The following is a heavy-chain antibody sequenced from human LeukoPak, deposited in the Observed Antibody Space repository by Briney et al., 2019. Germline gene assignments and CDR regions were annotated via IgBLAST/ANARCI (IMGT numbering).Heavy chain of an antibody. D-gene: IGHD6-6*01. V-gene: IGHV4-39*07. Sequence: SETLSLTCSVSGDSITGYYWGWIRQPPGKGLEWIGNIYYTGNTYYNSSLKSRVTISVDTSKNQFSLKLSSVTAADTAVYYCARDPTLGLNWFDPWGQGTLVTVSS. CDR3: ARDPTLGLNWFDP. CDR1: GDSITGYY. CDR2: IYYTGNT. J-gene: IGHJ5*02.